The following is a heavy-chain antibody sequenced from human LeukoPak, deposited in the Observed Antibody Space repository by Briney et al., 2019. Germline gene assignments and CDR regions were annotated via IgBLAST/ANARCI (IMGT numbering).Heavy chain of an antibody. Sequence: ASVKVSCKASGYTFSSYGISWVRQAPGQGLEWMGWISAYNGNTNYAQKLQGRVTMTTDTSTTTAYMELRSLSSDDTAVYYCARALIAVAGTSFRGNWFDPWGQGTLVTVSS. J-gene: IGHJ5*02. V-gene: IGHV1-18*01. CDR1: GYTFSSYG. CDR2: ISAYNGNT. D-gene: IGHD6-19*01. CDR3: ARALIAVAGTSFRGNWFDP.